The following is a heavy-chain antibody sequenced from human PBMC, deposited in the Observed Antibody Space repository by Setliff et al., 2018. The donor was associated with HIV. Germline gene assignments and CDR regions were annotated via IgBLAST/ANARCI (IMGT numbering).Heavy chain of an antibody. CDR3: ASGSEHYYDSSGYLFLSYYYYGMDV. CDR1: GYTFTSYG. CDR2: ISAYNGNT. V-gene: IGHV1-18*01. D-gene: IGHD3-22*01. J-gene: IGHJ6*02. Sequence: WASVKVSCKASGYTFTSYGISWVRQAPGQGLEWMGWISAYNGNTNYAQKLQGRVTMTTDTSTSTAYMELRSLRSDDTAVYYCASGSEHYYDSSGYLFLSYYYYGMDVWGQGT.